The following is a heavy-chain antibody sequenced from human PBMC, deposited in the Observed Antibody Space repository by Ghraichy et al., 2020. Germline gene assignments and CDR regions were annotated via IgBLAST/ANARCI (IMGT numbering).Heavy chain of an antibody. D-gene: IGHD6-13*01. CDR2: IIPIFGTA. V-gene: IGHV1-69*13. CDR1: GGTFSSYA. CDR3: ARDLFSIAAAAFDY. J-gene: IGHJ4*02. Sequence: SVKVSCKASGGTFSSYAISWVRQAPGQGLEWMGGIIPIFGTANYAQKFQGRVTITADESTSTAYMELSSLRSEDTAVYYCARDLFSIAAAAFDYWGQGTLVTVSS.